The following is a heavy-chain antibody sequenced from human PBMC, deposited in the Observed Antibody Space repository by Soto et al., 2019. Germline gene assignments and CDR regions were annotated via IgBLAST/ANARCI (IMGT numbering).Heavy chain of an antibody. Sequence: ASVKVSCKASGYTFTSYAMHWVRQAPGQRLEWMGWINAGNGNTKYSQKFQGRVTITRDTSASTAYMELSSLRSEDTAVYYCARDRAKVGRWFAPWGQGTLVPVSS. CDR2: INAGNGNT. CDR1: GYTFTSYA. D-gene: IGHD1-26*01. V-gene: IGHV1-3*01. CDR3: ARDRAKVGRWFAP. J-gene: IGHJ5*02.